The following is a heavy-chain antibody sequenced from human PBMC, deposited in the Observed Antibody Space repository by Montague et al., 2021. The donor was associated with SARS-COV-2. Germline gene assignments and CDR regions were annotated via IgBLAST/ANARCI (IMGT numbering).Heavy chain of an antibody. J-gene: IGHJ6*02. V-gene: IGHV3-30*04. CDR1: GFNFGSFA. D-gene: IGHD4-23*01. CDR3: ARGHYGAKTNGMDV. Sequence: SLRLSCAASGFNFGSFAMHWVRQAPGKGLEWVALISYDAYNSDYRDSVKGRFTISRDNSKNMLFLQMSGLRLDDTAVHYCARGHYGAKTNGMDVWGQGTTVIVSS. CDR2: ISYDAYNS.